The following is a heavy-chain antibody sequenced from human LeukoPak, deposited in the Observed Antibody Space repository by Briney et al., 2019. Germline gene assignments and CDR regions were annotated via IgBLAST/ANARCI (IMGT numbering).Heavy chain of an antibody. V-gene: IGHV4-59*01. Sequence: SETLSLTCTVSGGSISSYYWSWIRQPPGKGLEWIGYIYYSGSTNYNPSLKSRVTISEDTSKNQFSLKLSSVTAADTAVYYCAGARDLGITTLGWYFDLWGRGTLVTVSS. D-gene: IGHD3-22*01. CDR3: AGARDLGITTLGWYFDL. J-gene: IGHJ2*01. CDR1: GGSISSYY. CDR2: IYYSGST.